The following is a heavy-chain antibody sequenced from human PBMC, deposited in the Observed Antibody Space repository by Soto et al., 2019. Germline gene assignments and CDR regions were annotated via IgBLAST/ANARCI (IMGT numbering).Heavy chain of an antibody. V-gene: IGHV4-34*01. D-gene: IGHD3-3*01. CDR2: INHSGST. Sequence: PSETLSLTCAVYGGSFSDYYWSWIRQPPGKGLEWIGEINHSGSTNYNPSLKSRVTISIDTTENQFSLKLRSVTAADTAVYYCARGRFNAFGIWGQGTMVTVSS. CDR1: GGSFSDYY. J-gene: IGHJ3*02. CDR3: ARGRFNAFGI.